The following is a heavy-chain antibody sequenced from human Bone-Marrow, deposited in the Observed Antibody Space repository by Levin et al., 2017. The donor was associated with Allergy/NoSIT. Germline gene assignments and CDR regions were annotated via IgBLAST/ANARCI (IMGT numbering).Heavy chain of an antibody. CDR2: INPNSGGT. J-gene: IGHJ5*02. CDR3: AREKGRQTNWFDP. Sequence: GESLKISCKASGYTFTGYYMHWVRQAPGQGLEWMGRINPNSGGTNYAQKFQGRVTMTRDTSISTAYMELSRLRSDDTAVYYCAREKGRQTNWFDPWGQGTLVTVSS. CDR1: GYTFTGYY. V-gene: IGHV1-2*06.